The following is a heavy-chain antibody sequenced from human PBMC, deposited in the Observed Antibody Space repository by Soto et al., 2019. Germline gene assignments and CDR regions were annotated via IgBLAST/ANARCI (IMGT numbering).Heavy chain of an antibody. D-gene: IGHD1-7*01. CDR1: GDSVSSNSAA. Sequence: PSQTLSLTCAISGDSVSSNSAAWNWIRQSPSRGLEWLGRTYYRSKWYNDYAVSVKSRITINPDTSKNQFSLQLNSVTPEDTAVYYCARTERLRVPXMELPSSSPPLLDGMDVWGQGTTVTVSS. CDR3: ARTERLRVPXMELPSSSPPLLDGMDV. J-gene: IGHJ6*02. V-gene: IGHV6-1*01. CDR2: TYYRSKWYN.